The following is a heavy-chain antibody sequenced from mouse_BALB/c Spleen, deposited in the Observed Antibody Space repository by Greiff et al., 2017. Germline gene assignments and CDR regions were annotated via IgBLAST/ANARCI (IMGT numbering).Heavy chain of an antibody. J-gene: IGHJ3*01. CDR3: ARKEGRYARFAY. CDR1: GYSITSDYA. Sequence: EVQLQESGPGLVKPSQSLSLTCTVTGYSITSDYAWNWIRQFPGNKLEWMGYISYSGSTSYNPSLKSRISITRDTSKNQFFLQLNSVTTEDTATYYCARKEGRYARFAYWGQGTLVTVSA. V-gene: IGHV3-2*02. D-gene: IGHD2-14*01. CDR2: ISYSGST.